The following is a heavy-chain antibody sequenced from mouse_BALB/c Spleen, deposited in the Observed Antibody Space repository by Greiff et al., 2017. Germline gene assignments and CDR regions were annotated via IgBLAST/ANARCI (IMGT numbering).Heavy chain of an antibody. CDR3: ARFYYDHAMDY. CDR2: INPSSGYT. D-gene: IGHD2-4*01. CDR1: GYTFTSYT. J-gene: IGHJ4*01. V-gene: IGHV1-4*02. Sequence: QVQLQQSAAELARPGASVKMSCKASGYTFTSYTMHWVKQRPGQGLEWIGYINPSSGYTEYNQKFKDKTTLTADKSSSTAYMQLSSLTSEDSAVYYCARFYYDHAMDYWGQGTSVTVSS.